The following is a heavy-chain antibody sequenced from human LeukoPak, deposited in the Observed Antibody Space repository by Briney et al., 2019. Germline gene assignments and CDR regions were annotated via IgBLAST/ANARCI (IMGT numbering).Heavy chain of an antibody. CDR1: GGSISSYY. V-gene: IGHV4-59*01. J-gene: IGHJ3*02. D-gene: IGHD6-25*01. CDR2: IYYSGST. CDR3: ARGLDSGWDAFDI. Sequence: SETLSLTCTVSGGSISSYYWSWIRQPPGKGLEWIGYIYYSGSTNYNPALKSRVTISVDTSKNQFSLKLSSVTAADTAVYYCARGLDSGWDAFDIWGQGTMVTVSS.